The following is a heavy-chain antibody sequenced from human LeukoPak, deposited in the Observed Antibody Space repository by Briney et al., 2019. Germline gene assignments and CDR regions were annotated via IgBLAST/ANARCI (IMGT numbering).Heavy chain of an antibody. J-gene: IGHJ6*03. V-gene: IGHV3-30-3*01. CDR3: ARVTTPRVYYYYYMDV. CDR2: ISYDGSNK. CDR1: GFTFSSYA. Sequence: PGGSLRLSCAASGFTFSSYAMHWVRQAPGKGLEWVAVISYDGSNKYYADSVKGRFTISRDNSKNTLYLQMNSLRAEDAAVYYCARVTTPRVYYYYYMDVWGKGTTVTVSS. D-gene: IGHD1-14*01.